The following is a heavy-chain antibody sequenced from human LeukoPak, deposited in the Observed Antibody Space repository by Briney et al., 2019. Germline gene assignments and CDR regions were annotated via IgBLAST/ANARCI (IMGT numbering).Heavy chain of an antibody. J-gene: IGHJ4*02. CDR1: GFTFSSYE. D-gene: IGHD3-22*01. CDR2: ISSSGSTI. Sequence: GSLRLSCAASGFTFSSYEMNWVRQAPGKGLEWVSYISSSGSTIYYADSVKGRFTISRDNAKNSLYLQMNSLRAEDTAVYYCASQDSSGYLVYWGQGTLVTVSS. V-gene: IGHV3-48*03. CDR3: ASQDSSGYLVY.